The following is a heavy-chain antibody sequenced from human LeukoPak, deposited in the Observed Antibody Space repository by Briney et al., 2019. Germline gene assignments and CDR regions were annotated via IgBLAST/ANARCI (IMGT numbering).Heavy chain of an antibody. J-gene: IGHJ4*02. Sequence: GGSLRLSCAASGFTVSFYAMRWLRQAPGKGLEWVANIKADGSQQYYVDSVRGRFTITRDNAENSLYLQMNSLRAEDTAVYYCTRNSLDYWGLGTLVTVSS. V-gene: IGHV3-7*03. CDR2: IKADGSQQ. CDR1: GFTVSFYA. CDR3: TRNSLDY.